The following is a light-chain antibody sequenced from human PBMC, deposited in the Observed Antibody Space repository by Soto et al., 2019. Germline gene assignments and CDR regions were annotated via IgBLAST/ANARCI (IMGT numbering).Light chain of an antibody. J-gene: IGKJ2*01. CDR1: QSVRSSY. CDR2: GAS. V-gene: IGKV3-20*01. CDR3: QPHGTSPYT. Sequence: EIGLTQSPATLSLSPGERATLSCRASQSVRSSYLAWSQQKPGQAPRLLMSGASSRATGIPDRFSGSGSGTDFILTISRVEPEDFAVYYCQPHGTSPYTFGQGTELRIK.